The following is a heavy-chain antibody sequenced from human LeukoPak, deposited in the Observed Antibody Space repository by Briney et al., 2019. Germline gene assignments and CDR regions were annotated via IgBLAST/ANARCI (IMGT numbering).Heavy chain of an antibody. D-gene: IGHD6-13*01. J-gene: IGHJ6*03. V-gene: IGHV4-4*07. CDR2: IYTSGST. Sequence: PSQTLSLTCTVSGGSISSYYWSWIRQPAGKGLEWIGRIYTSGSTNYNPSLKSRVTMSVDTSKNQFSLKLSSVTAADTAVYYCSAAGLDYYYYMDVWGKGTTVTVSS. CDR3: SAAGLDYYYYMDV. CDR1: GGSISSYY.